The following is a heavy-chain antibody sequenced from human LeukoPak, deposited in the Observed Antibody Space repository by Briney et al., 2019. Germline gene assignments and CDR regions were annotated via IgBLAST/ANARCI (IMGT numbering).Heavy chain of an antibody. Sequence: GASVKVSCKASGYTFTSYGISWVRQAPGQGLEWMGWISAYNGNTNYAQKLQGRVTMTTDTSTSTAYMELRSLRSDDTAVYYCARASLYYYDSSGYRDYYYYYMDVWGKGTTVTISS. CDR3: ARASLYYYDSSGYRDYYYYYMDV. D-gene: IGHD3-22*01. V-gene: IGHV1-18*01. CDR2: ISAYNGNT. CDR1: GYTFTSYG. J-gene: IGHJ6*03.